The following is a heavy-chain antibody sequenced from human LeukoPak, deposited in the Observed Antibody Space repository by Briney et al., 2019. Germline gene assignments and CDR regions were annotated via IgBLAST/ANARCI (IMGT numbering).Heavy chain of an antibody. V-gene: IGHV3-48*01. CDR3: ARDRSYYYMDV. Sequence: PGGSLRLSCAASGFTFNTYSMNWVRQAPGKGLEWVSYISSSSNTIYYADSVKGRFTVSRDNAKSSLYLQTDSLRAEDTAVYYCARDRSYYYMDVWGKGTTVTVSS. CDR2: ISSSSNTI. J-gene: IGHJ6*03. CDR1: GFTFNTYS.